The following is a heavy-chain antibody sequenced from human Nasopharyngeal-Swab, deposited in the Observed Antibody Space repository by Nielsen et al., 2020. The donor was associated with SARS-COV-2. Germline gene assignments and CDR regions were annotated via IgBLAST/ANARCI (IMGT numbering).Heavy chain of an antibody. D-gene: IGHD2-21*02. CDR2: TYYRSTWNN. CDR1: GGSVSSNSAA. CDR3: ARGAQRSDCV. V-gene: IGHV6-1*01. Sequence: SQTLSLTCAISGGSVSSNSAAWHWIRPSASRGLEWLGRTYYRSTWNNDYALSVKSRIIINPDTSKNQFSLQLNSVTPEDTAVYYCARGAQRSDCVWSQGALVTVSS. J-gene: IGHJ4*02.